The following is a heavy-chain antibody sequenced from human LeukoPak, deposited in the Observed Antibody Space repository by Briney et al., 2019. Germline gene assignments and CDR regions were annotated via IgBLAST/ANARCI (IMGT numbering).Heavy chain of an antibody. V-gene: IGHV4-61*02. CDR1: GGSISSGSYY. CDR2: IYTSGST. Sequence: SQTLSLTCTVSGGSISSGSYYWSWLRQPAGKGLEWIGRIYTSGSTNYNPSLKSRFTISVDTSKNQFSLKLSSVTAADTAVYYCARAGDNWNFFDYWGQGTLVTVSS. D-gene: IGHD1-20*01. CDR3: ARAGDNWNFFDY. J-gene: IGHJ4*02.